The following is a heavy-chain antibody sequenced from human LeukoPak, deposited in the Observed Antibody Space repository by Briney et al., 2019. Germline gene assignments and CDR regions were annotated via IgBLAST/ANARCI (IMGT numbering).Heavy chain of an antibody. CDR1: GFTFSSYA. D-gene: IGHD2-15*01. CDR2: ISYDGSNK. CDR3: ARAFRRVDPLPWPGY. J-gene: IGHJ4*02. V-gene: IGHV3-30*04. Sequence: GGSLRLSCAASGFTFSSYAMHWVRQAPGKGLEGVAVISYDGSNKYYADSVKGRFTISRDNSKTTPYLQMHSLRAEDPAVSYCARAFRRVDPLPWPGYWGQGTLVTVSS.